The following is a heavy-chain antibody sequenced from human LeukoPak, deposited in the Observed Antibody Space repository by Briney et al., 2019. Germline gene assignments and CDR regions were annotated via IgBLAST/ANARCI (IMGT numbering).Heavy chain of an antibody. V-gene: IGHV3-23*01. CDR2: ISGSDNSA. Sequence: PGGSLRLSCAASGFIFSSYSMNWVRQAPGKGLEWVSSISGSDNSAYFADSVKGLFTISRDNSKNTLSLQMNSLRAEDTAVYYCAKDRSAAAPHCFDYWGQGTLVTVSS. CDR3: AKDRSAAAPHCFDY. CDR1: GFIFSSYS. D-gene: IGHD6-13*01. J-gene: IGHJ4*02.